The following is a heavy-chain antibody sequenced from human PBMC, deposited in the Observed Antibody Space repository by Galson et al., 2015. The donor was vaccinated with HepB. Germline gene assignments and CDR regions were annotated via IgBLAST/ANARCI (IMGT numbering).Heavy chain of an antibody. J-gene: IGHJ6*02. CDR2: ISYDGSNK. Sequence: SLRLSCAASGFTFSGYAMHWVRQAPGKGLEWVAVISYDGSNKYYADSVKGRFTISRDNSKNTLYLQMNSLRAEDTAVYYCARSWRYFVGGMDVWGQGTTVTVSS. D-gene: IGHD3-9*01. V-gene: IGHV3-30*04. CDR3: ARSWRYFVGGMDV. CDR1: GFTFSGYA.